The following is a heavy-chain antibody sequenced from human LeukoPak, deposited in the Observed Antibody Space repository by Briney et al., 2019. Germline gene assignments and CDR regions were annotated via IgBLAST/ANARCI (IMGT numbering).Heavy chain of an antibody. CDR2: ISYDGSNK. Sequence: AGGSLRLSCAASGFTFSSYAMHWVRQAPGKGLEWVAVISYDGSNKYYADSVKGRFTISRDNSKNTLYLQMNSLRAEDTAVYYCARSGYVWGRYRHDAFDIWGQGTLVTVSS. V-gene: IGHV3-30*14. J-gene: IGHJ3*02. CDR3: ARSGYVWGRYRHDAFDI. CDR1: GFTFSSYA. D-gene: IGHD3-16*02.